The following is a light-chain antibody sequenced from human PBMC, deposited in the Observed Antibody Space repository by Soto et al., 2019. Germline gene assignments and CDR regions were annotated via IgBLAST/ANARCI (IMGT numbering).Light chain of an antibody. CDR3: QSYDSSLSGGV. Sequence: QSALTQPPSVSGAPGQRVTISCTGSSSNIGAGYDVHWYQQLPGTAPKLLIYGNSNRPSGVPDRFSGSKSGTSASLAITGLQAEDEADSYCQSYDSSLSGGVFGTGTKLTVL. V-gene: IGLV1-40*01. J-gene: IGLJ1*01. CDR2: GNS. CDR1: SSNIGAGYD.